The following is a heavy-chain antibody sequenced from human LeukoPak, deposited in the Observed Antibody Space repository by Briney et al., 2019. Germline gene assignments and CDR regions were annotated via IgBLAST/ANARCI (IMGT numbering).Heavy chain of an antibody. CDR3: ARGGSHYDILAGYYMGAFDI. V-gene: IGHV4-59*01. CDR2: IYYSGST. CDR1: GGSISSYY. Sequence: PSETLSLTCTVSGGSISSYYWSWIRQPPGKGLEWNGYIYYSGSTNYNPSLKSRVTISVDTSKNQFSLKLSSVTAADTAVYYCARGGSHYDILAGYYMGAFDIWGQGTMVTVSS. J-gene: IGHJ3*02. D-gene: IGHD3-9*01.